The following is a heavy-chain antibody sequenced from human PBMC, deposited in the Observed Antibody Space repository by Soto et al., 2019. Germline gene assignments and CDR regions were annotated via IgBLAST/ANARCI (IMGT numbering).Heavy chain of an antibody. CDR3: ARSIVVVTALDY. CDR1: GYTFTSYA. V-gene: IGHV1-3*05. Sequence: QVQLVQSGAEEKKPGASVKVSCKASGYTFTSYAMHWVRQAPGQRLEWMGWINAGNGNTKYSQKFQGRVTITRDTPASTDYMELSSLRSEDTAVYYCARSIVVVTALDYWGQGTLVTVSS. CDR2: INAGNGNT. D-gene: IGHD2-21*02. J-gene: IGHJ4*02.